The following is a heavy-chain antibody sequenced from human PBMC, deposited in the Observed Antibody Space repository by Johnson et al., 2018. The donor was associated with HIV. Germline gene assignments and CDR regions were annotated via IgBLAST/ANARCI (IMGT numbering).Heavy chain of an antibody. D-gene: IGHD3-16*01. CDR2: IKSKTDGGTT. J-gene: IGHJ3*02. CDR3: AREAYRAFDI. Sequence: EQLVESGGGLVQPGGSLRLSCAASGFTFSNAWMSWVRQAPGKGLEWVGRIKSKTDGGTTDYAAPVKGRFTISRDNSKNTLYLQMNSLRAEDTAVYYCAREAYRAFDIWGQGTMVTVSS. CDR1: GFTFSNAW. V-gene: IGHV3-15*01.